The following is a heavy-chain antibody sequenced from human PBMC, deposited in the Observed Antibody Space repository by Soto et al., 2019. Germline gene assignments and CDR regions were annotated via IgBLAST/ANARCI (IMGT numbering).Heavy chain of an antibody. CDR3: ARELPQRQGRNMDV. CDR1: GGSMTTGDQY. D-gene: IGHD1-1*01. CDR2: INHRGSL. J-gene: IGHJ6*02. V-gene: IGHV4-31*03. Sequence: SETLSLNCTVTGGSMTTGDQYWTWIRRRPGEGLEWFGYINHRGSLYYNPSLESRVSMSVDTSKNQFSLNLSSVTAADTAVYYCARELPQRQGRNMDVWGQGTTVTVSS.